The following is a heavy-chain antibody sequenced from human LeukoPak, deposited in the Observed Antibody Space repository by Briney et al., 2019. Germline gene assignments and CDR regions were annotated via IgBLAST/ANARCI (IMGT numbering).Heavy chain of an antibody. CDR2: IYYSGST. CDR1: GGSISSSSYY. CDR3: ARDPMPYCSSTSCYTPYAFDI. Sequence: PSETLSLTSTVSGGSISSSSYYWGWIRQPPGKGLEWIGSIYYSGSTYYNPSLKSRVTISVDTSKNQFSLKLSSVTAADTAVYYCARDPMPYCSSTSCYTPYAFDIWGQGTMVTVSS. J-gene: IGHJ3*02. V-gene: IGHV4-39*07. D-gene: IGHD2-2*02.